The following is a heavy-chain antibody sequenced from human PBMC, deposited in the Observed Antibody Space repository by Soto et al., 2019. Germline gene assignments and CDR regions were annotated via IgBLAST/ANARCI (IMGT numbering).Heavy chain of an antibody. Sequence: QMQLQASGPGLVKPSETLSLTCNVSGASVSHGYWSWIRQPPGKALEWIGFMYFGGSFNYNPSLTSRATISVEKSKNQFSMQLTSVTASDTAVYYCARSYYDSTGFAVDPWGQGTLVTVSS. CDR1: GASVSHGY. V-gene: IGHV4-59*02. D-gene: IGHD3-22*01. CDR3: ARSYYDSTGFAVDP. J-gene: IGHJ5*02. CDR2: MYFGGSF.